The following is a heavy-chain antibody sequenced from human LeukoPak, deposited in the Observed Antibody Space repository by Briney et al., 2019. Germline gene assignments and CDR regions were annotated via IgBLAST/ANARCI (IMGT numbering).Heavy chain of an antibody. Sequence: SVKVSCKASGGTFSSYAISWVRQAPGQGLEWMGGIIPIFGTANYAQKFQGRVTITTDESTSTAYMELSSLRSEDMAVYYCARGVTPYYYMDVWGKGTTVTVSS. V-gene: IGHV1-69*05. CDR2: IIPIFGTA. CDR1: GGTFSSYA. D-gene: IGHD4-23*01. J-gene: IGHJ6*03. CDR3: ARGVTPYYYMDV.